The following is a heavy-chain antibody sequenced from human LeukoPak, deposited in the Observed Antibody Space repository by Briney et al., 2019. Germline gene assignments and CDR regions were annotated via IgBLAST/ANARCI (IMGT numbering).Heavy chain of an antibody. CDR1: GFTFSGSA. V-gene: IGHV3-48*03. J-gene: IGHJ4*02. Sequence: GGSLRLSCAASGFTFSGSAMHWVRQAPGKGLEWISYISSSGSTIYYADSVKGRFTISRDNGKNSLYLQMNSLRAEDTAVYYCARVHYNTAMVDIDYWGQGTLVTVSS. CDR3: ARVHYNTAMVDIDY. D-gene: IGHD5-18*01. CDR2: ISSSGSTI.